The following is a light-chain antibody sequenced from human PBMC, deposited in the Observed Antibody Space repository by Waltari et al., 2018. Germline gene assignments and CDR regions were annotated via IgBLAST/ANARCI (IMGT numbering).Light chain of an antibody. CDR3: QSYDSNNQV. CDR2: EDN. CDR1: SCRLASNS. V-gene: IGLV6-57*03. Sequence: NFMLTQPHSVSESPGKTVTLSCPRRSCRLASNSVQRYQQRPGSAPTTVIYEDNQRPSGVPDRFSGSIDSSSNSASLTISGLKTEDEADYYCQSYDSNNQVFGGGTKLTVL. J-gene: IGLJ2*01.